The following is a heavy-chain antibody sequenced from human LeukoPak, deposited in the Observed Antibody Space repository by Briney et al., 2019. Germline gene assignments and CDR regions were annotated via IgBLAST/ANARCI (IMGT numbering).Heavy chain of an antibody. Sequence: GVSLRLSCAASGFTFSSYSMNWVRQAPGKGLEWVSSISSSSSYIYYADSVKGRFTISRDNAKNSLYLQMNSLRAEDTAVYYCARSLRLGELSLTDFDYWGQGTLVTVSS. CDR1: GFTFSSYS. D-gene: IGHD3-16*02. V-gene: IGHV3-21*01. J-gene: IGHJ4*02. CDR2: ISSSSSYI. CDR3: ARSLRLGELSLTDFDY.